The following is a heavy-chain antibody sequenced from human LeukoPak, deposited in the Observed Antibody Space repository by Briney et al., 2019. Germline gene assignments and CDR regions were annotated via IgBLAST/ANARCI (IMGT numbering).Heavy chain of an antibody. CDR1: GGSIGSSF. Sequence: SETLSLTCSVSGGSIGSSFWNWIRQPPGKGLEWIGHVFHTGSARYNPSLTSRVTISVDTSNNQFSLTLHSVTAAGTAIYYCARRLRAESDASPDNWIGPWGQGALVTVSS. CDR2: VFHTGSA. V-gene: IGHV4-59*08. CDR3: ARRLRAESDASPDNWIGP. D-gene: IGHD3-16*01. J-gene: IGHJ5*02.